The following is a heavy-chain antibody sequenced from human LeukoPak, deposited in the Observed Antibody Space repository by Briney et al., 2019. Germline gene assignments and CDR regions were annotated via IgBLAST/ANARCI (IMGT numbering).Heavy chain of an antibody. D-gene: IGHD4-17*01. CDR1: GFTVSSNY. CDR2: IYSGGST. CDR3: ARDSSYGDYVPSIDY. Sequence: GGSLRLSCAASGFTVSSNYMSWVRQAPGKGLEWVSVIYSGGSTYYADSVKGRFTISRDNSKNTLYLQMNSLRAEDTAVYYCARDSSYGDYVPSIDYWGQGTLVSVSS. V-gene: IGHV3-53*01. J-gene: IGHJ4*02.